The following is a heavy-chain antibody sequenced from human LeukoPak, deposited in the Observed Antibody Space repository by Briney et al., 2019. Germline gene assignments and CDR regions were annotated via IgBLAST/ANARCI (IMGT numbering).Heavy chain of an antibody. Sequence: PGGSLRLSCAVSGFTFSSSWMHWVRQAPGKGLEWVGRIRSRGDGGTTDFAAPVKGRFTISRDDSKNTLYLQMNSLTSEDTAVYYCSQGSAQYFDYWGQGTLVTVSS. J-gene: IGHJ4*02. V-gene: IGHV3-15*07. CDR3: SQGSAQYFDY. CDR1: GFTFSSSW. CDR2: IRSRGDGGTT. D-gene: IGHD2-15*01.